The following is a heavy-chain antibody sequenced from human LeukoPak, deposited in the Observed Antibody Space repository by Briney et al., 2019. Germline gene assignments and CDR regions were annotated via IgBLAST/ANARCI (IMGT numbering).Heavy chain of an antibody. Sequence: GGSLRLSCAASGFTFDDYAMHWVRQAPGKGLEWVSAISGSGGSTYYADSVKGRFTISRDNSKNTLYLQMNSLRAEDTAVYYCAKENYDFWSGFAYGMDVWGQGTTVTVSS. CDR2: ISGSGGST. D-gene: IGHD3-3*01. CDR1: GFTFDDYA. J-gene: IGHJ6*02. V-gene: IGHV3-23*01. CDR3: AKENYDFWSGFAYGMDV.